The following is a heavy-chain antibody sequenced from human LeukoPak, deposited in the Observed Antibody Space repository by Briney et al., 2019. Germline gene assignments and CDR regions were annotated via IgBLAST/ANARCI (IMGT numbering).Heavy chain of an antibody. D-gene: IGHD2-15*01. CDR3: ASKNDAYCSGGSCYEGVAFDI. CDR2: IIPILGIA. Sequence: SVKVSCKASGGTFSSYAISWVRQAPGQGLEWMGRIIPILGIANYAQKFQGRVTITADKSTSTAYMELSSLRSEDTAVYYCASKNDAYCSGGSCYEGVAFDIWGQGTMVTVSS. V-gene: IGHV1-69*04. J-gene: IGHJ3*02. CDR1: GGTFSSYA.